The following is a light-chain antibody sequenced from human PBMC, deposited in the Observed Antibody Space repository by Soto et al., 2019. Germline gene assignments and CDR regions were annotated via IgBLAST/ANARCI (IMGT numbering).Light chain of an antibody. J-gene: IGLJ2*01. V-gene: IGLV1-40*01. Sequence: QSVLTQPPSVSGAPGQRVTISCTGSSSNIGAGYDVHWYQQIPGAAPKLLISANDNRPSGVPDRFSGSKSGPSASLAITWLQAEDEADYYCQSYXXSLSALIFGGGTKLTVL. CDR1: SSNIGAGYD. CDR2: AND. CDR3: QSYXXSLSALI.